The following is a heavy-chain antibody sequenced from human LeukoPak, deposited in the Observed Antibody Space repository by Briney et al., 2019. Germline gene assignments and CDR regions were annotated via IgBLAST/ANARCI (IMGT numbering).Heavy chain of an antibody. V-gene: IGHV3-30*04. CDR3: ARDLVVVSYFDY. J-gene: IGHJ4*02. Sequence: PGGSLRLSCAASGFTFSSYAMHWVRQAPGKGLEWVAVISYDGSNKYYADSVKGRFTISRDNSKNTLYLQMNSLRAEDTAVYYCARDLVVVSYFDYWGQGTLVTVSS. CDR2: ISYDGSNK. CDR1: GFTFSSYA. D-gene: IGHD2-21*01.